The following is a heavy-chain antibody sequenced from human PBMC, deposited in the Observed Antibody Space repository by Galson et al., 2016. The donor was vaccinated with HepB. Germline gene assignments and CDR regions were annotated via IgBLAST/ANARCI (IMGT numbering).Heavy chain of an antibody. V-gene: IGHV4-39*01. CDR3: ARHAPGNFHHWYFDL. J-gene: IGHJ2*01. Sequence: SETLSLTCTVSGGSISSSSNPWGWTRQLPGKGLEWIGTIYYSGSPYYNPSLRSRLTISVDTSKNQFSLNLSSVTAADTAVFYCARHAPGNFHHWYFDLWGRGTLVTVSS. CDR1: GGSISSSSNP. CDR2: IYYSGSP. D-gene: IGHD1-7*01.